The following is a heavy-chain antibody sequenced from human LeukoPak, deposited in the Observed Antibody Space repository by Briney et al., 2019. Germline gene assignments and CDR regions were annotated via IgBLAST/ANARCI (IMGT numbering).Heavy chain of an antibody. CDR2: IYYSGST. Sequence: PSETLSLTCTGSGGSISSYYWSWIRQPPGKGLEWIGYIYYSGSTNYNPSLKSRVTISVDTSKNQFSLKLSSVTAADMAVYYCARRVPLEPDRMAFDIWGQGTMVTVSS. CDR1: GGSISSYY. V-gene: IGHV4-59*08. J-gene: IGHJ3*02. D-gene: IGHD1-1*01. CDR3: ARRVPLEPDRMAFDI.